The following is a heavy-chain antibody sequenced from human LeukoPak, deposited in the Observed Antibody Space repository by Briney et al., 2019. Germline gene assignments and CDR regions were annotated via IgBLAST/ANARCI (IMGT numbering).Heavy chain of an antibody. CDR2: TSYSGIT. J-gene: IGHJ4*02. CDR3: TRTTPGSGWYDY. Sequence: SETLSLTCTVSGGSISSYYWSWIRQPPGKGLEWIGYTSYSGITNYNPSLKSRVTISVDTSKKQISLRLSSVTAADTAVYYCTRTTPGSGWYDYWGQGTLVTVSS. CDR1: GGSISSYY. D-gene: IGHD6-19*01. V-gene: IGHV4-59*01.